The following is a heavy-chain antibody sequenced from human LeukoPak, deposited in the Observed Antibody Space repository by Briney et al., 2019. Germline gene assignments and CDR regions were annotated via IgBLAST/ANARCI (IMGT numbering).Heavy chain of an antibody. CDR3: VRELVVGVAEHFHH. J-gene: IGHJ1*01. Sequence: PGGSLRLSCAASGFTFSNYWMAWVRQAPGRGLEWVANINKDGSEKYYVDSVRGRLTISRDNAKNSLYLQMNSLGAEDTAVYYCVRELVVGVAEHFHHWGQGTPVTVSS. CDR2: INKDGSEK. V-gene: IGHV3-7*01. D-gene: IGHD1-26*01. CDR1: GFTFSNYW.